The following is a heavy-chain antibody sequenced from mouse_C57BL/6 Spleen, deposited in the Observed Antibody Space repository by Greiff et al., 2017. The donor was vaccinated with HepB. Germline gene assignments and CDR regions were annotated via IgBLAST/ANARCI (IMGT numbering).Heavy chain of an antibody. CDR3: ARHPLLYWYFDV. J-gene: IGHJ1*03. CDR2: ISNGGGST. CDR1: GFTFSDYY. Sequence: DVKLVESGGGLVQPGGSLKLSCAASGFTFSDYYMYWVRQTPEKRLEWVAYISNGGGSTYYPDTVKGRFTISRDNAKNTLYLQMSRLKSEDTAMYYCARHPLLYWYFDVWGTGTTVTVSS. D-gene: IGHD2-10*01. V-gene: IGHV5-12*01.